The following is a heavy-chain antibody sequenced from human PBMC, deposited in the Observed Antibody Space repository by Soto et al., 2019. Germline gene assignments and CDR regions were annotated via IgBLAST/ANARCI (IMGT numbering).Heavy chain of an antibody. CDR2: IIPIFGTA. V-gene: IGHV1-69*13. Sequence: GASVKVSCKASGYTFTSYGISWVRQAPGQGLEWMGGIIPIFGTANYAQKFQGRVTITADESTSTAYMELSSLGSEDTAFFYCAKLEDSRGYYSYYLDYWGQGTLVPVSP. CDR1: GYTFTSYG. D-gene: IGHD3-22*01. CDR3: AKLEDSRGYYSYYLDY. J-gene: IGHJ4*02.